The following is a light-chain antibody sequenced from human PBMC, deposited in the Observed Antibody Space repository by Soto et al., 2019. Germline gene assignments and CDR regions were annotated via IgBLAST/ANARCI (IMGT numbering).Light chain of an antibody. CDR3: QQYGSSPPGIT. CDR2: GAS. V-gene: IGKV3-20*01. J-gene: IGKJ3*01. Sequence: EIALTQSPGTLSLSPGQRATLSCRASQSVSSSHLAWYQQKPGQAPRLLIYGASSRATVIPDRFSGSGSGTDFTLTISRLEPEDFAVYYCQQYGSSPPGITFGPGTKVDIK. CDR1: QSVSSSH.